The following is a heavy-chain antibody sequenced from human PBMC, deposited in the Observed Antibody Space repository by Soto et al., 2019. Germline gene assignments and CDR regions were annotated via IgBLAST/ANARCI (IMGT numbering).Heavy chain of an antibody. D-gene: IGHD7-27*01. CDR2: ISSSSSVI. CDR3: ARDLSWGSNWYYYMDV. J-gene: IGHJ6*03. V-gene: IGHV3-48*01. Sequence: EVQLVESGGGLVQPGGSLRLSCATSGFILSDCAMNWVRQAPGKGLEWVSYISSSSSVIDYADSVKGLFTVSRDNVRNSLYLQMNSLRAEDTAVYYCARDLSWGSNWYYYMDVWGKGTTVTVSS. CDR1: GFILSDCA.